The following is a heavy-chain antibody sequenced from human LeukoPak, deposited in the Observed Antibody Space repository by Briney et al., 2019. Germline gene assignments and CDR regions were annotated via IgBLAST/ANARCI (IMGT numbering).Heavy chain of an antibody. D-gene: IGHD6-13*01. CDR2: ISYSGST. Sequence: SETLSLTCTVSGGSINSSSYYWGWIRQPPGKGLGWIGSISYSGSTYYNPSLKSRVTISVDTSRNQFSLNLSSVTAADTAVYYCARRRQQLVVDYWGQGTLVTVSS. J-gene: IGHJ4*02. V-gene: IGHV4-39*01. CDR3: ARRRQQLVVDY. CDR1: GGSINSSSYY.